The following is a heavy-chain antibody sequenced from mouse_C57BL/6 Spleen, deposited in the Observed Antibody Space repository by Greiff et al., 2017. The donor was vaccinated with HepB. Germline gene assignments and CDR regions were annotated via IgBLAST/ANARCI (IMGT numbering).Heavy chain of an antibody. CDR1: GYTFTSYW. CDR2: IDPSDSET. Sequence: QVQLQQSGAELVRPGSSVKLSCKASGYTFTSYWMHWVKQRPIQGLEWIGNIDPSDSETHYNQKFKDKATLTVDKSSSTAYMQLSSLTSEDSAVYYCATYGGYAMDYWGQGTSVTVSS. CDR3: ATYGGYAMDY. J-gene: IGHJ4*01. V-gene: IGHV1-52*01. D-gene: IGHD1-2*01.